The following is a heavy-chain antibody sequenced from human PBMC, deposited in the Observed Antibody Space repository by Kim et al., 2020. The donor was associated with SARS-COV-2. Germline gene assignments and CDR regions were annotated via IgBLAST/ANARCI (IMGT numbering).Heavy chain of an antibody. Sequence: PSRKSRVPISVDPSKNQFSLKLSSVTAADTAVYYCARLATVTTRYFDYWGQGTLVTVSS. CDR3: ARLATVTTRYFDY. J-gene: IGHJ4*02. D-gene: IGHD4-17*01. V-gene: IGHV4-39*01.